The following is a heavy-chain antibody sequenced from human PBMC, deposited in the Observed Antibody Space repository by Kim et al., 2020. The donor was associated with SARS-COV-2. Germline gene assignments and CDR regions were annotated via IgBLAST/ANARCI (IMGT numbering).Heavy chain of an antibody. CDR1: GFTFSTYG. CDR3: AREGDSTMVRLWQDY. V-gene: IGHV3-33*01. J-gene: IGHJ4*02. D-gene: IGHD3-10*01. Sequence: GGSLRLSCAASGFTFSTYGLHWVRQAPGKGLEWVALIWYDGSTKYYADSVKGRFTISRDSSKNTLYLQMNTLRAEDTAVYYCAREGDSTMVRLWQDYWGQGTLVTVSS. CDR2: IWYDGSTK.